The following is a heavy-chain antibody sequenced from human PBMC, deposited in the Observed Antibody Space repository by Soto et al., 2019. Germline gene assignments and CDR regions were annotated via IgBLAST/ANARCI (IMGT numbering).Heavy chain of an antibody. J-gene: IGHJ2*01. CDR3: ASLPTTVTTNWYFDL. V-gene: IGHV3-7*05. CDR1: GFTFSSLW. CDR2: INQDGSEK. D-gene: IGHD4-17*01. Sequence: PGGSLRLSCAASGFTFSSLWMSWVRQAPGKGLEWVANINQDGSEKNYVDSVKGRFTTSRDNAKNSLHLQMNSLRAEDTAVYYCASLPTTVTTNWYFDLWGRGTLVTVSS.